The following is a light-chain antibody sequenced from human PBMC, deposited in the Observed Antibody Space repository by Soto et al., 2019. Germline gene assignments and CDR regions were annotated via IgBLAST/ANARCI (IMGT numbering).Light chain of an antibody. CDR3: QQYGSSPGT. CDR1: QSVSSY. J-gene: IGKJ1*01. CDR2: DAS. Sequence: IVVTQSAATLSLYPGERATLSCRASQSVSSYLAWYQQKPGQAPRLLIYDASNRATGIPARFSGSGSGTDFTLTISRLEPEDFAVYYCQQYGSSPGTFGQGTKVDIK. V-gene: IGKV3-11*01.